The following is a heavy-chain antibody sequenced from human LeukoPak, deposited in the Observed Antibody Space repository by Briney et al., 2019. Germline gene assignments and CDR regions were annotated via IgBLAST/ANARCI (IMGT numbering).Heavy chain of an antibody. J-gene: IGHJ4*02. CDR3: ASWSGYGGFDY. V-gene: IGHV4-59*01. CDR1: GGSISSYY. D-gene: IGHD3-3*01. Sequence: SETLSLTCTVTGGSISSYYWSWIRQPPGKGLEWIGYIYYSGSTNYNPSLRSRVTISVDTSKNQFSLKLSSVTAADTAVYYCASWSGYGGFDYWGQGTLVTVSS. CDR2: IYYSGST.